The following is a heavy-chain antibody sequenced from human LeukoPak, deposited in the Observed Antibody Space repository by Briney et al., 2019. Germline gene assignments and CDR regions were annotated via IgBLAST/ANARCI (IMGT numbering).Heavy chain of an antibody. CDR1: GYTFTSYY. CDR2: INPSGGST. D-gene: IGHD6-19*01. V-gene: IGHV1-46*01. J-gene: IGHJ5*02. CDR3: ARDQSRKWEVLSGWWFDP. Sequence: ASVKVSCKASGYTFTSYYMHWVRQAPGQGLEWMGIINPSGGSTSYAQKFQGRVTMTRDMSTSTVYMELSSLRSEDTAVYYCARDQSRKWEVLSGWWFDPWGQGTLVTVSS.